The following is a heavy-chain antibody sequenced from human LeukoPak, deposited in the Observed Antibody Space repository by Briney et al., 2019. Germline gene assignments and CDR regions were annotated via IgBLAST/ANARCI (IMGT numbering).Heavy chain of an antibody. J-gene: IGHJ4*02. V-gene: IGHV3-23*01. D-gene: IGHD1-26*01. Sequence: PGETLRLSCAASGFTFSSHGMNWVRQAPGKGLEWVSGISGSGGNTYYADSVKGRFTISRDNSKNTLYLQMNSLRAEDTAVYYCARGGKVGATHYWGQGTLVTVSS. CDR2: ISGSGGNT. CDR3: ARGGKVGATHY. CDR1: GFTFSSHG.